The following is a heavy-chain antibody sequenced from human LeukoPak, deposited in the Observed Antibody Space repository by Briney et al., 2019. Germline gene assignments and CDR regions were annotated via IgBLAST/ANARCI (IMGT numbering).Heavy chain of an antibody. V-gene: IGHV4-61*08. J-gene: IGHJ4*02. D-gene: IGHD3-10*01. Sequence: SETLSLTCTVSGGSISSGGYYWSWIRQPPGKGLEWIGYIYYSGSTNYNPSLKSRVTISVDTSKNQFSLKLSSVTAADTAVYYCARVPMVRGVMSLAFDYWGQGTLVTVSS. CDR2: IYYSGST. CDR1: GGSISSGGYY. CDR3: ARVPMVRGVMSLAFDY.